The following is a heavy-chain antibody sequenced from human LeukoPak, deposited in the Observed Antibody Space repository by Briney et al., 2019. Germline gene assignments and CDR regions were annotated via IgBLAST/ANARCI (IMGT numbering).Heavy chain of an antibody. V-gene: IGHV4-59*01. CDR2: IYYSGST. J-gene: IGHJ4*02. Sequence: SETLSLTCTVSGGSISSYYWSWIRQPPGKGLKWIGYIYYSGSTNYNPSLKSRVTISVDTSKNQFSLKLSSVTAADTAVYYCASHGIAVAGSPDYWGQGTLVTVSS. CDR3: ASHGIAVAGSPDY. CDR1: GGSISSYY. D-gene: IGHD6-19*01.